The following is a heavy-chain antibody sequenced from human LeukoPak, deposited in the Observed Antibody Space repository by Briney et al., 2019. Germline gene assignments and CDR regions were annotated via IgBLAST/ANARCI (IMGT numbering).Heavy chain of an antibody. J-gene: IGHJ5*02. Sequence: GGSLRLSCLTSSFTFTNASMSWVRQALGKGLEWVGLMKSKPEGGTTFYAASVKDRFTISRDDSRNTLYLQMNSLTIGDTGVHYCTTGNPWGQGTLVTVSS. CDR1: SFTFTNAS. V-gene: IGHV3-15*01. CDR2: MKSKPEGGTT. CDR3: TTGNP.